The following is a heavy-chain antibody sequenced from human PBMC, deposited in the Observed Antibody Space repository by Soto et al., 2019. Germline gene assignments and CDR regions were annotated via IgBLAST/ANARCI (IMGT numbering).Heavy chain of an antibody. CDR2: MNTNSDDT. V-gene: IGHV1-8*01. CDR1: GYTFTSYD. D-gene: IGHD6-13*01. CDR3: AREWSAAGHFYGMDV. Sequence: QVQLVQSGAEVKKPGASVQVSCKTSGYTFTSYDINWVRQAPGQGLEWVGWMNTNSDDTRSAQKFRGRLTLTGDKSMKAVYIKLSNLSPDDSAVYYCAREWSAAGHFYGMDVWGQGTTVAVPS. J-gene: IGHJ6*02.